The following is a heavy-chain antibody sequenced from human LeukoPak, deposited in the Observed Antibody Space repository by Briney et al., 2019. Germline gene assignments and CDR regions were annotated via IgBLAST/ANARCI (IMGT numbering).Heavy chain of an antibody. J-gene: IGHJ4*02. D-gene: IGHD5-12*01. V-gene: IGHV3-20*04. CDR2: INWNGGST. CDR3: ARGYTGYHYGNYFDY. Sequence: GGLRLSCAASGFTFYGYGMSWVRQAPGKGLEWVSGINWNGGSTGYADSVKGRFTISRDNAKNSLYLQMNSLRAEDTALYYCARGYTGYHYGNYFDYWGQGTLVTVSS. CDR1: GFTFYGYG.